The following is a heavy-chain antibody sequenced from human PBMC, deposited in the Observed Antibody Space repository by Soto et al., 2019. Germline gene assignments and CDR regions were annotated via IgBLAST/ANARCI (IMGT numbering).Heavy chain of an antibody. Sequence: SETLSLTCTVSGGSISSGGHYWNWIRQHPGRGLEWIGYIYSSGSTYYNPSLHSRVTISVDTSKNQFSLRLTSVTAADTAVYYCARESWLRSFFDFWGKGTLVTVS. V-gene: IGHV4-31*03. CDR3: ARESWLRSFFDF. CDR1: GGSISSGGHY. D-gene: IGHD5-12*01. CDR2: IYSSGST. J-gene: IGHJ4*02.